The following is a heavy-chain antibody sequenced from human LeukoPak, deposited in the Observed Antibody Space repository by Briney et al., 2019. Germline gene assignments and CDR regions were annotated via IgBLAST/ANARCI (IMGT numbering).Heavy chain of an antibody. CDR2: IGSDGSSI. CDR3: ARPGLTVAGTRWFDP. CDR1: GFTFSNYA. V-gene: IGHV3-23*01. D-gene: IGHD6-19*01. Sequence: PGGSLRLSCAASGFTFSNYAMSWVRQTPGKGLEWVSAIGSDGSSIYYADSVKDWFTISRDNSRNTLYLQMNSLRAEDTAIYYCARPGLTVAGTRWFDPWGQGTLVTVSS. J-gene: IGHJ5*02.